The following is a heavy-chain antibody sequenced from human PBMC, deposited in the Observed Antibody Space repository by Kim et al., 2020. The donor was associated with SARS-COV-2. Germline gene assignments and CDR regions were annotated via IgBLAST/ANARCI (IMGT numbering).Heavy chain of an antibody. V-gene: IGHV1-2*02. CDR3: ARELGFGDNLAGF. CDR1: EDTFTGYY. CDR2: INPNSGGT. Sequence: ASVKVSCKASEDTFTGYYIHWVRQAPGQGLEWMGWINPNSGGTNYAQKFQGRITMTRDTSINTAYMELSRLRSDDTAVYYCARELGFGDNLAGFWGQGTLVIVSS. J-gene: IGHJ4*02. D-gene: IGHD3-10*01.